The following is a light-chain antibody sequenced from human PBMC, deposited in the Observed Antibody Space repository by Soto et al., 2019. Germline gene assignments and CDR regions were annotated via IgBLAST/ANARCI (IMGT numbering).Light chain of an antibody. Sequence: DIQMTQSPSSLSASVVDIVKITFRASQSISTYLNWFQQKPGKAPNLLIYAASTLQSGGPSRFSGSGSGTHFTLTISSLQPEDFATYYCQQSYSTPWKCGQGTKGDIK. CDR3: QQSYSTPWK. J-gene: IGKJ1*01. CDR2: AAS. CDR1: QSISTY. V-gene: IGKV1-39*01.